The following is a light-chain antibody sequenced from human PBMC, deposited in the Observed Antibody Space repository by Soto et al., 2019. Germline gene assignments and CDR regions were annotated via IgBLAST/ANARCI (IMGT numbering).Light chain of an antibody. V-gene: IGLV3-21*02. Sequence: SYELAHPPSMSVAHGPTARINCGGNKIRSKSVHWYQQKPGQASVLVVYDDSDRPSRIPERFSGSNSGNSATLTIRTAEATVEADYSRQVWNSSSHCYAFGSGSKVT. CDR2: DDS. J-gene: IGLJ1*01. CDR1: KIRSKS. CDR3: QVWNSSSHCYA.